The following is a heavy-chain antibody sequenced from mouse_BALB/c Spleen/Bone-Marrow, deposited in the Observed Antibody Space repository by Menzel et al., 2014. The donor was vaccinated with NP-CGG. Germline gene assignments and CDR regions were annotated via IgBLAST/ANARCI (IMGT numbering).Heavy chain of an antibody. CDR1: GFAFSSHD. J-gene: IGHJ3*01. CDR3: VRQGAVAATRGFAY. CDR2: ISSGGGST. Sequence: EVMLVESGGGLVKPGGSLKLPCAASGFAFSSHDMSWVRQTPEKRLEWVAYISSGGGSTYYSDTVKGRFTISRDNAKNTLYLQMSSLKSEDTAMYYCVRQGAVAATRGFAYWGQGTLVTVSA. V-gene: IGHV5-12-1*01. D-gene: IGHD1-1*01.